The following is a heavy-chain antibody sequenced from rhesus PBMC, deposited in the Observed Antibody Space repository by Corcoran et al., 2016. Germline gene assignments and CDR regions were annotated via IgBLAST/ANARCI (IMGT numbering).Heavy chain of an antibody. Sequence: EMQLVQSEAEVKKPGASVKISCKASGYTFTYRYLHWLRQTPGQGLEWRGWITPYNGNTNYAQKCQDRATITRDRSMSTAYRELSSLRSEDTAVYYCASSAVTLRDNRFDVWGPGVLVTVSS. CDR1: GYTFTYRY. J-gene: IGHJ5-1*01. D-gene: IGHD4-23*01. V-gene: IGHV1-69*01. CDR3: ASSAVTLRDNRFDV. CDR2: ITPYNGNT.